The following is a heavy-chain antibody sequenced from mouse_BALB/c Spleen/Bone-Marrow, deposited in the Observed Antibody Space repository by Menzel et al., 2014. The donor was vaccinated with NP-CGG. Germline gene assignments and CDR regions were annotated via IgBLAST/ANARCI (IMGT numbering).Heavy chain of an antibody. Sequence: QVTLKESGAELVRPGASVKLSCKALGYTFTDYEIHWVKQTPVHGLEWIGAIHPRSGGTAYNQKFKGKATLTADKSSSIAYMELSSLTSEDSAVYYCTRDGDGYFPYTLDNWGQGSSATVSS. CDR3: TRDGDGYFPYTLDN. V-gene: IGHV1-15*01. D-gene: IGHD2-3*01. CDR1: GYTFTDYE. J-gene: IGHJ4*01. CDR2: IHPRSGGT.